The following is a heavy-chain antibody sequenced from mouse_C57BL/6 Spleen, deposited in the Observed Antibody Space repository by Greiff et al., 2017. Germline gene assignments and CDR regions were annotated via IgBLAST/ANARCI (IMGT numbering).Heavy chain of an antibody. CDR1: GYTFTSYT. J-gene: IGHJ1*03. V-gene: IGHV1-4*01. D-gene: IGHD4-1*01. CDR2: INPSSGYT. CDR3: ARGLTGTGWYFDV. Sequence: QVQLQQSGAELARPGASVKMSCKASGYTFTSYTMHWVKQRPGQGLEWIGYINPSSGYTKYNQKFKDKATLTADKSSSTAYMQLSSLPSEDSAVYYCARGLTGTGWYFDVWGTGTTVTVSS.